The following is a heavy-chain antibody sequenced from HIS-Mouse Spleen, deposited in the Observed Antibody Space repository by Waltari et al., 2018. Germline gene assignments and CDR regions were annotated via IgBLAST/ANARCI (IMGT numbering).Heavy chain of an antibody. Sequence: QVQLVESGGGVVQPGRSLRLACAASGFTFSSYAMHWVRQAPGKGLGWVAVISYDGSNKYYADSVKGRFTISRENSKNTLYLQMNSLRAEDTAVYYCARRYSGYDLGYWSQGTLVTVSS. V-gene: IGHV3-30*01. J-gene: IGHJ4*02. D-gene: IGHD5-12*01. CDR1: GFTFSSYA. CDR3: ARRYSGYDLGY. CDR2: ISYDGSNK.